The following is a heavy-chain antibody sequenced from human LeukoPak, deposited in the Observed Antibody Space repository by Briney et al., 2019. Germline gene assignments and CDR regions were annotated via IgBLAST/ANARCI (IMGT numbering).Heavy chain of an antibody. Sequence: SETLSLTCTVSGGSINSYSWTWIRQPPGKRLEWIGHIYYSGSTNYNPSLKSRVTISVDTSKNQFSLKLSSVTAADTAVYYCASRSSIWSGYQDTLYYFDSWGQGTLVTVSS. CDR3: ASRSSIWSGYQDTLYYFDS. V-gene: IGHV4-59*01. CDR2: IYYSGST. J-gene: IGHJ4*02. CDR1: GGSINSYS. D-gene: IGHD3-3*01.